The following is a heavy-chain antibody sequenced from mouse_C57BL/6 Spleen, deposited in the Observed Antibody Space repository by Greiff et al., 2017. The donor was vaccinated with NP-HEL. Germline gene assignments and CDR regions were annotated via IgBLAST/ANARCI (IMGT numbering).Heavy chain of an antibody. D-gene: IGHD2-4*01. CDR1: GFTFSDAW. J-gene: IGHJ1*03. CDR3: TRNDYDGYWYFDV. V-gene: IGHV6-6*01. Sequence: EVKLQESGGGLVQPGGSMKLSCAASGFTFSDAWMDWVRQSPEKGLEWVAEIRNKANNHATYYAESVKGRFTISRDDSKSSVYLQMNSLRAEDTGIYYCTRNDYDGYWYFDVWGTGTTVTVSS. CDR2: IRNKANNHAT.